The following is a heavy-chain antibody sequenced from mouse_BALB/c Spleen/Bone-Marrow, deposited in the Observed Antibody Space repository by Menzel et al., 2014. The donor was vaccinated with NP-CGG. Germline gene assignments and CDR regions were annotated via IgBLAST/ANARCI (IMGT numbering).Heavy chain of an antibody. J-gene: IGHJ4*01. Sequence: EVHLVESGGGLVQPGGSRKVSCAASGFTFXSFGMHWVRQAPEKGLEWVAYISSGSSTIYYADTVKGRFTISRDNPKNTLFLQMTSLRSEDTAMYYCARSTMITTGYYYAMDYWGQGTLVTVSS. V-gene: IGHV5-17*02. D-gene: IGHD2-4*01. CDR2: ISSGSSTI. CDR3: ARSTMITTGYYYAMDY. CDR1: GFTFXSFG.